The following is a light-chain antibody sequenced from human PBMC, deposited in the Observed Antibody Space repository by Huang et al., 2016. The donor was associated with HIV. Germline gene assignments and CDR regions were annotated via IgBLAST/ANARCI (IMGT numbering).Light chain of an antibody. V-gene: IGKV3-15*01. CDR3: QQYNNWPPNT. CDR1: QSVSSN. Sequence: EMVMTQSPATLSVSPEERATLSCRASQSVSSNLAWYQQKPGQAPRLLIYGASTRATAIPARFSGSGSGTEFTLTISSLQSEDFAVYYCQQYNNWPPNTFGQGTKLEMK. CDR2: GAS. J-gene: IGKJ2*01.